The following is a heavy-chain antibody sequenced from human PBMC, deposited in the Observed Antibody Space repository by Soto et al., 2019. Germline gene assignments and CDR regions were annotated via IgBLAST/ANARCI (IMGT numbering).Heavy chain of an antibody. Sequence: PGGSLRLSCAASGFTFSSYAMSWVRQAPGKGLEWVSAISGSGGSTYYADSVNGRFTISRDNSKNTLYLQMNSLRAEDTVVYYCAKKQWLLLGWFDPWGQGTLVTVSS. J-gene: IGHJ5*02. CDR3: AKKQWLLLGWFDP. CDR2: ISGSGGST. CDR1: GFTFSSYA. V-gene: IGHV3-23*01. D-gene: IGHD6-19*01.